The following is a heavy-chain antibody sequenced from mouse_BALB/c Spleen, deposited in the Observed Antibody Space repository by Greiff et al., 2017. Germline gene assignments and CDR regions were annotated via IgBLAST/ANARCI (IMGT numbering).Heavy chain of an antibody. Sequence: VQLQQSGAELVKPGASVKLSCTASGFNIKDTYTHWVKQRPEQSLEWIGRIDPANGNTKYDPKFQGKATITADTSSNTAYLQLSSLTSEDTAVYYCAGSSYWFAYWGQGTLVTVSA. J-gene: IGHJ3*01. CDR3: AGSSYWFAY. CDR2: IDPANGNT. V-gene: IGHV14-3*02. CDR1: GFNIKDTY. D-gene: IGHD1-1*01.